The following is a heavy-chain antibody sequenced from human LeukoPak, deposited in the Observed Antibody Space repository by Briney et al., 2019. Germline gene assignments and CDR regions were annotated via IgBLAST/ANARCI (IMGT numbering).Heavy chain of an antibody. CDR3: ARLDIVVVPAAIRRIQLWSRGAFDI. V-gene: IGHV5-51*01. CDR2: IYPGDSDT. J-gene: IGHJ3*02. D-gene: IGHD2-2*02. CDR1: GYSFTSYW. Sequence: GESLQISCQGSGYSFTSYWIGWVRQMPGKGLEWMGIIYPGDSDTRYSPSFQGQVTISADKSISTAYLQWSSLKASDTAMYYCARLDIVVVPAAIRRIQLWSRGAFDIWGQGTMVTVSS.